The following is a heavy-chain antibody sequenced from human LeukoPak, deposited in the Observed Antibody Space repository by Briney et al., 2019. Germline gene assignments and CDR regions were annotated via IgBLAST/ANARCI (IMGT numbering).Heavy chain of an antibody. CDR2: INSNSDGI. D-gene: IGHD2-2*01. J-gene: IGHJ3*02. CDR3: DTEYCSSTSCPKAGFDI. V-gene: IGHV3-9*01. Sequence: PGRSLRLPCAASRLTFDGYAMHWVRQAPGKGLEWVSGINSNSDGIDYADSVKGRFTISRDNAKYSLYLQMNSLRAEDTSVYYCDTEYCSSTSCPKAGFDIWGQGTMVTVSS. CDR1: RLTFDGYA.